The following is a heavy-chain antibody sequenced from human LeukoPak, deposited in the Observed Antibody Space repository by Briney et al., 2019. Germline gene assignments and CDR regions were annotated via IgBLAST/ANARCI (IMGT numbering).Heavy chain of an antibody. CDR2: IYHSGST. Sequence: PSETLSLTCTVSGYSIGSGYYWGWIRQPPGKGLEWIGSIYHSGSTYYNPSLKSRVTISVDTSKNQFSLKLSSVTAADTAVYYCARDLSMADLGWFDPWGQGTLVTVSS. D-gene: IGHD2-8*01. CDR3: ARDLSMADLGWFDP. V-gene: IGHV4-38-2*02. J-gene: IGHJ5*02. CDR1: GYSIGSGYY.